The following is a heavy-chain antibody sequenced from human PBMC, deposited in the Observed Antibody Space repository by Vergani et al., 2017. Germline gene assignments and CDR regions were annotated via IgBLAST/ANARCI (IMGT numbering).Heavy chain of an antibody. V-gene: IGHV2-5*04. Sequence: QITLKQSGPTLMKPTQTLTLTCTFSGFSLNTRGVSVAWIRQPPGKALDWLALIYWNAAQHYSTSLNNRVTITKDTSKNQVVLTMTNMDYVDTGTYYCVYRKTECGTTGCFYPFYYYYYMDVWGKGTTVTVSS. CDR1: GFSLNTRGVS. D-gene: IGHD1-7*01. CDR2: IYWNAAQ. CDR3: VYRKTECGTTGCFYPFYYYYYMDV. J-gene: IGHJ6*03.